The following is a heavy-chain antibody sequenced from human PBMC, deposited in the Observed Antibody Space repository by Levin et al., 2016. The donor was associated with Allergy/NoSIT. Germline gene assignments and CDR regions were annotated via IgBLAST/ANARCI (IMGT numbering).Heavy chain of an antibody. D-gene: IGHD3-9*01. Sequence: PGKALEWLAVIFWDDEQRYSPSLRSRITITKDTRRNQVVLSMTNLDPVDTATYYCVRYDIFGWFDPWGQGTLVTVSS. V-gene: IGHV2-5*02. J-gene: IGHJ5*02. CDR2: IFWDDEQ. CDR3: VRYDIFGWFDP.